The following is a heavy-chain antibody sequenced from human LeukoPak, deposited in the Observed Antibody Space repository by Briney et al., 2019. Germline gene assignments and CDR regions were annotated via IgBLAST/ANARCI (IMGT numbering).Heavy chain of an antibody. CDR1: GFTFSDYY. D-gene: IGHD3-3*01. J-gene: IGHJ4*02. V-gene: IGHV3-11*04. CDR2: ISSRGSTI. CDR3: AREPEEEWLLLDY. Sequence: GGSLTLYCAASGFTFSDYYMSWIRQAPGKGLEWISYISSRGSTIYYADSVKGRFTISRDKARNSLYLQMNSLRAEDTAVYYCAREPEEEWLLLDYWGQGTLVTVSS.